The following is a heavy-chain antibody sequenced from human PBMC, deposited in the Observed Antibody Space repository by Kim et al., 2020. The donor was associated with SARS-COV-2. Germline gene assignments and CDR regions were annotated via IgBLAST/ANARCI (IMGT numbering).Heavy chain of an antibody. CDR3: ARGPLGYYDSSGYSSYWYFDL. D-gene: IGHD3-22*01. CDR2: INPNSGGT. V-gene: IGHV1-2*04. CDR1: GYTFTGYY. J-gene: IGHJ2*01. Sequence: ASVKVSCKASGYTFTGYYMHWVRQAPGQGLEWMGWINPNSGGTNYAQKFQGWVTMTRDTSISTAYMELSRLRSDDTAVYYCARGPLGYYDSSGYSSYWYFDLWGRGTLVTVSS.